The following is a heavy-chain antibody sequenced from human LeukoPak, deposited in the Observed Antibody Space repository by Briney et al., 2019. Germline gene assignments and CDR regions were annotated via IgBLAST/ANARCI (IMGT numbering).Heavy chain of an antibody. V-gene: IGHV3-23*01. Sequence: GGSLRLSCAASGFTFSSYAMSWVRQAPGKGLEWVSAISGSGGSTYYADSVKGRFTISRDNSKNTLYLQMNSLRAEDTAVYYCARGKYYYDSSGYEAAFDIWGQGTMVTVSS. D-gene: IGHD3-22*01. CDR2: ISGSGGST. CDR1: GFTFSSYA. CDR3: ARGKYYYDSSGYEAAFDI. J-gene: IGHJ3*02.